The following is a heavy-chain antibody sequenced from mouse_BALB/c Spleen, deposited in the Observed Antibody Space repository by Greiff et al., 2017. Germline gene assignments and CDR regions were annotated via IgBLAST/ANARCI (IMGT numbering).Heavy chain of an antibody. CDR3: ARRAYFDY. Sequence: EVNVVESGGGLVKPGGSLKLSCAASGFAFSSYDMSWVRQTPEKRLEWVAYISSGGGSTYYPDTVKGRFTISRDNAKNTLYLQMSSLKSEDTAMYYCARRAYFDYWGQGTTLTVSS. J-gene: IGHJ2*01. CDR1: GFAFSSYD. CDR2: ISSGGGST. V-gene: IGHV5-12-1*01.